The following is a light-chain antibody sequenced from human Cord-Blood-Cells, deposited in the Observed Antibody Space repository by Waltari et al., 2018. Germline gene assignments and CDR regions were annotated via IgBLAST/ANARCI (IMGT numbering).Light chain of an antibody. CDR1: NIGSKS. V-gene: IGLV3-21*03. J-gene: IGLJ2*01. Sequence: SYVLTQPPSVSVAPGKTARITCGGNNIGSKSVHWYQQKPGQAPVLVVYDDSDRPSGIPSGFSGSKSGNPATLTTSGGEAGDEADYYCQVWDSSSDHPVFGGGTKLTVL. CDR2: DDS. CDR3: QVWDSSSDHPV.